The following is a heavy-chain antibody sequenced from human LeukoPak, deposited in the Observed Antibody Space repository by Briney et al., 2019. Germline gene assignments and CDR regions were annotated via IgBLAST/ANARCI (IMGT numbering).Heavy chain of an antibody. D-gene: IGHD7-27*01. J-gene: IGHJ3*01. Sequence: GGSLRLSCAASAFTFSDYSVNWVRQAPGKGLEWISYIDTSSSTMYYADSVMGRFTISRDNAKESLYLQMNNLRDEDTAVYYCAREDDSWGPNNLDLWGQGTMVTVSS. CDR1: AFTFSDYS. CDR3: AREDDSWGPNNLDL. CDR2: IDTSSSTM. V-gene: IGHV3-48*02.